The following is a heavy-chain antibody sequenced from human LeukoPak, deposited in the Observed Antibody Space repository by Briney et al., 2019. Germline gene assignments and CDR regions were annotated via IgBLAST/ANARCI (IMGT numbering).Heavy chain of an antibody. CDR3: AREASRDSSGYYAFDI. CDR1: GFTFSSYA. J-gene: IGHJ3*02. V-gene: IGHV3-30*02. D-gene: IGHD3-22*01. Sequence: GGSLRLSCAASGFTFSSYAMSWVRQAPGKGLEWVAFIRYDGSNKYYADSVKGRFTISRDNSKNTLYLQMNSLRAEDTAVYYCAREASRDSSGYYAFDIWGQGTMVTVSS. CDR2: IRYDGSNK.